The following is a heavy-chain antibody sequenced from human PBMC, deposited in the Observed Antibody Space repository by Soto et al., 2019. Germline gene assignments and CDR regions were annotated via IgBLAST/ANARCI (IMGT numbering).Heavy chain of an antibody. CDR2: ISWNSGNI. J-gene: IGHJ4*02. CDR3: AKARAYSSQYYFDW. Sequence: GLPMRVSSTAAGLNFVDHAMHWVRQKTGKGLEWVSGISWNSGNIGYADSVKGRFTISRDNAKNALYLQMNSLRIDDTALYYCAKARAYSSQYYFDWWGQGTLVTVSS. CDR1: GLNFVDHA. D-gene: IGHD3-16*01. V-gene: IGHV3-9*01.